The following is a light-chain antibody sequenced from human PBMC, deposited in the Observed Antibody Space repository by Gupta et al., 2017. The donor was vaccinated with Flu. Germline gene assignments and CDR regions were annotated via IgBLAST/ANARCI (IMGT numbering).Light chain of an antibody. CDR1: QNIGSN. J-gene: IGKJ4*01. CDR2: AAS. Sequence: EIVLTQSPGTLAVSPGERTILSCTASQNIGSNLAWHQQRPGQPPRLLISAASTRAAGIPDRISGSGSGTEFTLTISSLQSEDFAIYYCQQYESWPLTFGGGTKVEI. V-gene: IGKV3D-15*01. CDR3: QQYESWPLT.